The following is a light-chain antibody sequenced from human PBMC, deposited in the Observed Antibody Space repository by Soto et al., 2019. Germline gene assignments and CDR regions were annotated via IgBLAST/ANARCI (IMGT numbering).Light chain of an antibody. CDR2: GAS. CDR1: QSVRNY. Sequence: EIVMTQSPATLSVSPGERATVPCRASQSVRNYLAWYQQKPGQAPRLLIYGASTRATGIPARFSGSGYGTEFALTISSLQSEDFAVYYCQQYNKWPLTFGGGTKVDIK. CDR3: QQYNKWPLT. J-gene: IGKJ4*01. V-gene: IGKV3-15*01.